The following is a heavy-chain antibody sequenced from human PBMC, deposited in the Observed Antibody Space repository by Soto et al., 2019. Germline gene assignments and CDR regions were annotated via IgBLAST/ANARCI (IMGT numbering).Heavy chain of an antibody. CDR2: IWYDGSNK. CDR1: GFTFSSHG. Sequence: VQLVESGGGVVQPGRSLRLSCAASGFTFSSHGMHWVRQAPGKGLEWVAVIWYDGSNKYYADSVKGRFTISRDNSKNTLYLQMNSLRAEDTAVYYCARDDFWSGYYEYYFDYWGQGTLVTVSS. D-gene: IGHD3-3*01. V-gene: IGHV3-33*01. CDR3: ARDDFWSGYYEYYFDY. J-gene: IGHJ4*02.